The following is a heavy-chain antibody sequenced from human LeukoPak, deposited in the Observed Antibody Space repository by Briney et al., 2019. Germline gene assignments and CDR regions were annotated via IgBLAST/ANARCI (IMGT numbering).Heavy chain of an antibody. CDR3: ARGGSYLSAFDI. CDR1: GFTVSSNY. J-gene: IGHJ3*02. V-gene: IGHV3-53*01. Sequence: GGSLRLSCAASGFTVSSNYMSWVRQAPGKGLEWVSIIYSGGSTFYADSVKGRFTISRDNSKNTLYLQMNGLRAEDTAVYYCARGGSYLSAFDIWGQGTMVTVSS. CDR2: IYSGGST. D-gene: IGHD1-26*01.